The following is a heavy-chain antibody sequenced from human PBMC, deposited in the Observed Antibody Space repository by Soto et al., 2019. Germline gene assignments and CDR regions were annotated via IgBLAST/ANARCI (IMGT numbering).Heavy chain of an antibody. Sequence: QVQLVESGGGLVKPGGSLRLSCAASGFTFSDYYMSWLRQAPGKGLEWVSYISSSSSYTNYADSVKGRFTISRDNAKNSLYLQMNSLRAEDTAVYYCARVLTYYDILTGYYPFWFDPWGQGTLVTVSS. CDR2: ISSSSSYT. CDR3: ARVLTYYDILTGYYPFWFDP. D-gene: IGHD3-9*01. J-gene: IGHJ5*02. V-gene: IGHV3-11*06. CDR1: GFTFSDYY.